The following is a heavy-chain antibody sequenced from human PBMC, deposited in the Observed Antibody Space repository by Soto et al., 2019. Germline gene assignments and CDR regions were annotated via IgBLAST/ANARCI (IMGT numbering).Heavy chain of an antibody. CDR3: ARLVAVRMWLRWPYYYYYGMDV. CDR2: IYYSGST. Sequence: PSETLSLTCTVSGGSISSGDYYWSWIRQPPGKGLEWIGYIYYSGSTYYNPSLKSRVTISVDTSKNQFSLKLSSVTAADTAVYYCARLVAVRMWLRWPYYYYYGMDVWGQGTTVTVSS. D-gene: IGHD5-12*01. V-gene: IGHV4-30-4*01. CDR1: GGSISSGDYY. J-gene: IGHJ6*02.